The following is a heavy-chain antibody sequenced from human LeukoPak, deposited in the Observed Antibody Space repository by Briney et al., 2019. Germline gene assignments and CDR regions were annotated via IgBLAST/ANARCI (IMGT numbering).Heavy chain of an antibody. D-gene: IGHD3-3*01. V-gene: IGHV3-23*01. CDR2: ISGSGGST. CDR1: GFTFSSYA. Sequence: PGGSLRLSRAASGFTFSSYAMSWVRQAPGKGLEWVSAISGSGGSTYYADSVKGRFTISRDNSKNTLYLQMNSLRAEDTAVYYCAKGLHDYDFWSGYYSYFDYWGQGTLVTVSS. CDR3: AKGLHDYDFWSGYYSYFDY. J-gene: IGHJ4*02.